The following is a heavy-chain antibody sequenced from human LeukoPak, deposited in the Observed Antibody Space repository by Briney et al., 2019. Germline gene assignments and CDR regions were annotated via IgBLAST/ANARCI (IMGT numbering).Heavy chain of an antibody. V-gene: IGHV3-33*01. J-gene: IGHJ4*02. D-gene: IGHD6-19*01. Sequence: GRSLRLSCAASGFTFSSYGIHWVRQAPGKGLEWVAVIWYDGSNKYYADSVKGRFTISRDNSKNTLYLQMNSLRAEDTAVYYCARGAFVAVARPYFDYWGQGTLVTVSS. CDR2: IWYDGSNK. CDR3: ARGAFVAVARPYFDY. CDR1: GFTFSSYG.